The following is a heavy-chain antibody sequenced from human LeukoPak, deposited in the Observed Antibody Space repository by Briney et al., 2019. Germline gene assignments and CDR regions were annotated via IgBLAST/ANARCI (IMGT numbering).Heavy chain of an antibody. J-gene: IGHJ4*02. CDR3: ARGLTKYSSGWYESY. CDR1: GYTFTGYY. CDR2: INPNSGGT. Sequence: ASVKVSCKASGYTFTGYYMHWVRQAPGQGLEWMGWINPNSGGTNYAQKFQGRITMTRDTSISTAYMELSRLRSDDTAVYYCARGLTKYSSGWYESYWGQGTLVTVSS. D-gene: IGHD6-19*01. V-gene: IGHV1-2*02.